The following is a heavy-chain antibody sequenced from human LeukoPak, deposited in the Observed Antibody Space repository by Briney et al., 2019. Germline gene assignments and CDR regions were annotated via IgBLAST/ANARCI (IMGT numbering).Heavy chain of an antibody. Sequence: GGSLRLSCAASGFTFSGYDMHWVRQATGKGLEWVSGIGIPGDTYYPGSVKGRFTISRESAKNSFYLQMNSLRAEDTAVYYCVRAHVAAGLAFDIWGQGTMVTVSS. CDR3: VRAHVAAGLAFDI. J-gene: IGHJ3*02. CDR2: IGIPGDT. CDR1: GFTFSGYD. D-gene: IGHD6-25*01. V-gene: IGHV3-13*01.